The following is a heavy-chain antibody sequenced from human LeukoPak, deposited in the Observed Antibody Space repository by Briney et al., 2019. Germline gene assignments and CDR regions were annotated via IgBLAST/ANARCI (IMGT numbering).Heavy chain of an antibody. CDR2: IYYSGNT. CDR1: GGPIVTSRYC. CDR3: ARFYDTSGALPRYLDY. D-gene: IGHD3-22*01. V-gene: IGHV4-39*01. Sequence: PSETLSLTCTVSGGPIVTSRYCWGWIRQSPGKGLEWIGNIYYSGNTYYNPSLKSRVTISVETSKNQFSLKLSSVTAADTAVYYCARFYDTSGALPRYLDYWGQGTLVTVSS. J-gene: IGHJ4*02.